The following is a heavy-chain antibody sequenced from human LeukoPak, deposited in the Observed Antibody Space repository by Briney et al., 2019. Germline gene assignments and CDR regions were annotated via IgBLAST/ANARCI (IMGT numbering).Heavy chain of an antibody. CDR3: ARNPAPIDI. Sequence: GRSLRLSCAASGFTFSSYAMHRVRQAPGKGLEWVAVISYDGSNKYYADSVKGRFTISRDNSKNTLYLQMNSLRAEDTAVYYCARNPAPIDIWGQGTMVTVSS. CDR2: ISYDGSNK. CDR1: GFTFSSYA. J-gene: IGHJ3*02. V-gene: IGHV3-30*04.